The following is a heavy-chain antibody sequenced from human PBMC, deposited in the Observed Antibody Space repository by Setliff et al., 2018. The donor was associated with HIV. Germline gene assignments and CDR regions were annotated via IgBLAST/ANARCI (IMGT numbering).Heavy chain of an antibody. D-gene: IGHD1-26*01. CDR2: IIPVFGTT. CDR3: ARDHHSGSDWSRLGAFDI. Sequence: SVKVSCKASGYTFTSYALHWVRQAPGQGLEWVGGIIPVFGTTSYGHHFQGRVAITADASTSTAYLDLYSLRSEDTAVYYCARDHHSGSDWSRLGAFDIWGQGTVVTVSS. CDR1: GYTFTSYA. J-gene: IGHJ3*02. V-gene: IGHV1-69*13.